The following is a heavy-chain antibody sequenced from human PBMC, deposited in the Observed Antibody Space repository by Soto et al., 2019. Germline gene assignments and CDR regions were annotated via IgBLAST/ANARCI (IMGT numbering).Heavy chain of an antibody. J-gene: IGHJ4*02. D-gene: IGHD3-22*01. CDR3: ARDDSSGYYFNPFDY. CDR1: GGSVSSGSYY. Sequence: SETLSLTCTVSGGSVSSGSYYWSWIRQPPGKGLEWIGYIYYSGSTNYNPSLKSRVTISVDTSKNQFSLKLGSVTAADTAVYYCARDDSSGYYFNPFDYWGQGTLVTVSS. V-gene: IGHV4-61*01. CDR2: IYYSGST.